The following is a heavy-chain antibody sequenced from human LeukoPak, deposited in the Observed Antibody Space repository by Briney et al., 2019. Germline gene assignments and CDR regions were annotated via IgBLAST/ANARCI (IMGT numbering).Heavy chain of an antibody. J-gene: IGHJ4*02. CDR3: AKDGVDYSLVRGGYYFVY. V-gene: IGHV3-23*01. Sequence: SLRLACAASALTFSRYAMSWVRQAPGKGPEWVSATSCSVGSTHYADSVKVRFTISRDNFKNTVYVQVNSERAEDKGVYYCAKDGVDYSLVRGGYYFVYWGQGTLDTVSS. CDR2: TSCSVGST. CDR1: ALTFSRYA. D-gene: IGHD3-10*01.